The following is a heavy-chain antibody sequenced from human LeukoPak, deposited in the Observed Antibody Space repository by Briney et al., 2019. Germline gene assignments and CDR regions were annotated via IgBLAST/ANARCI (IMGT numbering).Heavy chain of an antibody. D-gene: IGHD5-18*01. Sequence: GASVKVSCKASGYTFTDYYIHWVRQAPGQGLEWMGWINPNIGGTLYAQKFQGRVTMTRDTSISTAYMELSRLRSDDTAVYYCARLRDTGLVYFDYWGQGTLVTVSS. CDR1: GYTFTDYY. CDR2: INPNIGGT. J-gene: IGHJ4*02. CDR3: ARLRDTGLVYFDY. V-gene: IGHV1-2*02.